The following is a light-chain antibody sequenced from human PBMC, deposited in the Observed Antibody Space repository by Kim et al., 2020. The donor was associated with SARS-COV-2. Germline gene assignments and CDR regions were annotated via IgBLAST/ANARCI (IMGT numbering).Light chain of an antibody. CDR2: DAS. V-gene: IGKV3-11*01. Sequence: EIVLTQSPAILSLSPGERATLSCRASQSVSRDLAWYQQTPGQAPRLLIYDASNRATGIPARFSGSGSGTDFTLTISSLEPEDFAVYYCQQRGNWPPLTFGGGTKVEIK. CDR1: QSVSRD. CDR3: QQRGNWPPLT. J-gene: IGKJ4*01.